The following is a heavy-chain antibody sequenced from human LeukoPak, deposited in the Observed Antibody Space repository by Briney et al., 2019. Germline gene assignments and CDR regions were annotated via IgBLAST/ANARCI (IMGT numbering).Heavy chain of an antibody. CDR1: GFTFSSYE. CDR2: ISSSGSTI. CDR3: ARAESAVRGADYYYMDV. Sequence: YPGGSLRLSCAASGFTFSSYEMNWVRQAPGKGLEWVSYISSSGSTIYYADSVKGRFTISRDNAKNSLYLQMNSLRAEDTAVYYCARAESAVRGADYYYMDVWGKGTTVTISS. D-gene: IGHD3-10*01. J-gene: IGHJ6*03. V-gene: IGHV3-48*03.